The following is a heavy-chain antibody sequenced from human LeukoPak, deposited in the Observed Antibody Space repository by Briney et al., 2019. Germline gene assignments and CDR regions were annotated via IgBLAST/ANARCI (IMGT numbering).Heavy chain of an antibody. Sequence: GESPNISCKGSGYSFSIYWIGWVRQMPGKGLEWMGIIYPVDSDTRYSPSFQGQVTISADKSISTAYLQWSSLKASDTAMYYCARGHDSSACYDYWGQGTLVTVSS. V-gene: IGHV5-51*01. CDR3: ARGHDSSACYDY. CDR1: GYSFSIYW. J-gene: IGHJ4*02. D-gene: IGHD3-22*01. CDR2: IYPVDSDT.